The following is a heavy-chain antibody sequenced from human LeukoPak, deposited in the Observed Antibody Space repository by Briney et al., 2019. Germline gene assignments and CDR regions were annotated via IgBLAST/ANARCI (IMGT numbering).Heavy chain of an antibody. CDR3: ARATYYYDSSGYTGDAFDI. Sequence: SETLSLTCAVYGGSFSGYYWSWIRQPPGKGLEWIGEINHSGSTNYNPSLKSRVTISVDTSKNQFSLKLSSVTAADTAVYYCARATYYYDSSGYTGDAFDIWGQGTMVTVSS. CDR2: INHSGST. J-gene: IGHJ3*02. CDR1: GGSFSGYY. V-gene: IGHV4-34*01. D-gene: IGHD3-22*01.